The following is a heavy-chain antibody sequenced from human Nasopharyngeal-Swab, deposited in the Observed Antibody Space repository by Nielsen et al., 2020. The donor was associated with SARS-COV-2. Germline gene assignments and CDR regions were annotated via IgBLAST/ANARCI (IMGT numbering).Heavy chain of an antibody. Sequence: SLKISCAASGFTFDDYAMHWVRQAPGKGLEWVSGISWNSGSIGYADSVKGRFTISRDNAKNSLYLRMNSLRAEDTALYYCAKAGGYPRGIWYFDLWGRGTLVTVSS. V-gene: IGHV3-9*01. J-gene: IGHJ2*01. CDR3: AKAGGYPRGIWYFDL. CDR1: GFTFDDYA. D-gene: IGHD3-22*01. CDR2: ISWNSGSI.